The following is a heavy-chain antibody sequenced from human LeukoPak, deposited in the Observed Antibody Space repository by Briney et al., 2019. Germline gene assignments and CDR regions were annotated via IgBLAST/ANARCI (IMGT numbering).Heavy chain of an antibody. V-gene: IGHV1-2*02. D-gene: IGHD2-2*02. CDR1: GYTFTGYY. CDR3: ARTYCSSTSCYNNWYFDL. CDR2: INPNSGGT. Sequence: GASVKVSCKASGYTFTGYYMHWVRQAPGQGLEWMGWINPNSGGTNYARKFQGRVTMTRDTSISTAYMELSRLRSDDTAVYYCARTYCSSTSCYNNWYFDLWGRGTLVTVSS. J-gene: IGHJ2*01.